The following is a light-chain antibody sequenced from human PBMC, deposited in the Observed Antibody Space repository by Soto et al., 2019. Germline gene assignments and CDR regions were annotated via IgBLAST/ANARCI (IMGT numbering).Light chain of an antibody. V-gene: IGKV3-15*01. CDR1: QSINND. CDR2: GAS. J-gene: IGKJ4*01. CDR3: QQYTTLA. Sequence: EIAMTQSPDTLSVSPGERATLSCRASQSINNDLAWYQQKPGHPPRLLIYGASTRATGIPARFSGSGFGTEFPLTISSLQSEDFAVYYCQQYTTLAFGGGTKVEIK.